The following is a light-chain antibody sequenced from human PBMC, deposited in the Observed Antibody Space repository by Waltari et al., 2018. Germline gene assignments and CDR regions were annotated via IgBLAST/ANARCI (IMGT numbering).Light chain of an antibody. Sequence: DIQMTQSPSSLSASVGENVTITCRASQSFREYLNWYQQKPGKAPKLLIYGASSLQSGVPSRFSGSGSGTDFPLSITSLQPEDSATYYCQQSYTFGGGTKVEIK. V-gene: IGKV1-39*01. CDR2: GAS. CDR3: QQSYT. CDR1: QSFREY. J-gene: IGKJ4*01.